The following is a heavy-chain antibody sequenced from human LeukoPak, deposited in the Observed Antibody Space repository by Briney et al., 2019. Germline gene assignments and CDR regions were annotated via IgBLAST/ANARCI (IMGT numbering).Heavy chain of an antibody. CDR3: AKSLSGHGPFDAFDI. V-gene: IGHV3-23*01. Sequence: PGGSLRLSCVASGFTFSSDGMSWVRQAPGKGLEWVSAIGGRGVNKYYADSVKGRFTISRDNSKNTLYLQMSSLRVEDTAIYYCAKSLSGHGPFDAFDIWGQGTLVTVSS. CDR1: GFTFSSDG. J-gene: IGHJ3*02. CDR2: IGGRGVNK. D-gene: IGHD3-3*02.